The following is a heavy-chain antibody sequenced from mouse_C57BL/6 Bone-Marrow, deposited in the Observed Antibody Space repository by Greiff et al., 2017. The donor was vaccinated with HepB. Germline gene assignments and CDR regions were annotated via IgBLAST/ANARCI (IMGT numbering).Heavy chain of an antibody. CDR3: ARVGYFDV. V-gene: IGHV3-6*01. Sequence: QSGPGLVKPSQSLSLTCSVPGYSITSGYYWNWIRQFPGNKLEWMGYISYDGSNNYNPSLKNRISITRDTSKNQFFLKLNSVTTEDTATYYCARVGYFDVWGTGTTVTVSS. CDR2: ISYDGSN. J-gene: IGHJ1*03. CDR1: GYSITSGYY.